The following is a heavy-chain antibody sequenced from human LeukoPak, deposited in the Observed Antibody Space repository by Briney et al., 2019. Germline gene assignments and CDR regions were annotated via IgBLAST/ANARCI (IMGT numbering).Heavy chain of an antibody. Sequence: GGSLRLSCAASGFTFSSYEMNWVRQAPGKGLEWVSYISSTSTTIYYADSVKGRFTISRDNAKNSLYLQMNSLRAEDTALYYCARAFSYNNGRFFDSWGQGTLVTVSS. D-gene: IGHD1-14*01. V-gene: IGHV3-48*03. CDR3: ARAFSYNNGRFFDS. J-gene: IGHJ4*02. CDR1: GFTFSSYE. CDR2: ISSTSTTI.